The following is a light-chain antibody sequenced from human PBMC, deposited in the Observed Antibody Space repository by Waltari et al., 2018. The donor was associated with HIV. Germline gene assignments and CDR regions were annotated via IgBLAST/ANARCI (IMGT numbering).Light chain of an antibody. J-gene: IGKJ1*01. CDR3: QQYGSSRWT. CDR2: DAS. CDR1: QRVIGAH. V-gene: IGKV3-20*01. Sequence: VLLTQSPDTLSLSQGESATLSCRASQRVIGAHLAWYQQKPGQSPRLLIFDASSRAAGIPDRFSGSGSETEFTLTISELEPEDFAVYYCQQYGSSRWTFGQGTKVEI.